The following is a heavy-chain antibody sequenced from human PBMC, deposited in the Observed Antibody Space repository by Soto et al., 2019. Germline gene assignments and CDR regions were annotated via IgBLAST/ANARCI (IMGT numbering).Heavy chain of an antibody. V-gene: IGHV4-30-2*01. CDR1: GGSISSGGYS. J-gene: IGHJ4*02. CDR2: IYHSVST. Sequence: QLQLQESGSGLVKPSQPLSLTCAVSGGSISSGGYSWSWIRQPPGKGLEWIGYIYHSVSTYYNPSLKRQVTTSIDESKDQFSPKLRSVPAAETAVYYCAREPDYWGQGTLVTVSS. CDR3: AREPDY.